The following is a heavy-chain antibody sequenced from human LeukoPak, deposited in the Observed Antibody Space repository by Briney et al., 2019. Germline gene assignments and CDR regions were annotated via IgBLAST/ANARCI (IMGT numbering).Heavy chain of an antibody. D-gene: IGHD3-10*01. V-gene: IGHV3-23*01. J-gene: IGHJ3*02. CDR1: GFTFSSYA. CDR2: ISGSGGST. Sequence: GGSLRLSCAASGFTFSSYAMSWVRQAPGKGLEWVSAISGSGGSTYYPDSVKGRFTISRDNSKNTLYLQMNSLRAEDTAVYYCAKSAPRFRGVIISPNLDAFDIWGQGTMVTVSS. CDR3: AKSAPRFRGVIISPNLDAFDI.